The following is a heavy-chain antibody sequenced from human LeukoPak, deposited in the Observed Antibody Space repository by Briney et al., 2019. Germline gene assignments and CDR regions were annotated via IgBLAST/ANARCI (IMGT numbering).Heavy chain of an antibody. CDR2: ISSRSTYI. V-gene: IGHV3-21*01. D-gene: IGHD6-13*01. J-gene: IGHJ4*02. CDR1: GFTFSDYS. CDR3: ARRYSNSWYSIDY. Sequence: GGSLRLSCAASGFTFSDYSMNWVRQAPGKGLEWVSSISSRSTYIYYADSVKGRFTISRDNAKISLYLQMNSLRAEDTAVYYCARRYSNSWYSIDYWGQGTLVTVSS.